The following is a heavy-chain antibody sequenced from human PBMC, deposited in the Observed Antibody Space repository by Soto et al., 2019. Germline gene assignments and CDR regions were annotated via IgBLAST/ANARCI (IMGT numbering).Heavy chain of an antibody. Sequence: EVQLVESGGGLVQPGGSLRLSCAASGFTVSSNYMSWVRQAPGKGLEWVSVIYSGGSTYYADSVKGRFTISRDNSKNTLYLQMNSLRAEDTAGFYCARDKGQGLVRGTFGGGYYYMDVWGKGTTVTVSS. CDR2: IYSGGST. CDR1: GFTVSSNY. J-gene: IGHJ6*03. CDR3: ARDKGQGLVRGTFGGGYYYMDV. D-gene: IGHD6-19*01. V-gene: IGHV3-66*01.